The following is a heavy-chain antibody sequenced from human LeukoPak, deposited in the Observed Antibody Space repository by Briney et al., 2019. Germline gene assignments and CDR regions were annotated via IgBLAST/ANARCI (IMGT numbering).Heavy chain of an antibody. CDR3: ARMGGELLGPWFDY. V-gene: IGHV1-18*01. CDR1: GYTFTSFS. D-gene: IGHD1-26*01. J-gene: IGHJ4*02. CDR2: ISVYNGNT. Sequence: ASVKVSCKASGYTFTSFSITWVRQAPGQGLEWMGWISVYNGNTNYARKLQGRVTMTTGTSTSTAYMELRSLRSDDTAVYYCARMGGELLGPWFDYWGQGTLVTVSS.